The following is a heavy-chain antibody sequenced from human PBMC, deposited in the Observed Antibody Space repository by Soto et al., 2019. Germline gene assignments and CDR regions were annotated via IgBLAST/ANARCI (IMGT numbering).Heavy chain of an antibody. CDR2: IKSKTDGGTT. V-gene: IGHV3-15*07. CDR3: TTDLNWLYDKFDY. CDR1: GFTFSNAW. D-gene: IGHD1-20*01. Sequence: EVQLVESGGGLVKPGGSLRLSCAASGFTFSNAWMNWVRQAPGKGLEWVGRIKSKTDGGTTDYAAPVKGRFTISRDDSKNTLYLQMNSLKTEDTAVYYCTTDLNWLYDKFDYWGQGTLVTVSS. J-gene: IGHJ4*02.